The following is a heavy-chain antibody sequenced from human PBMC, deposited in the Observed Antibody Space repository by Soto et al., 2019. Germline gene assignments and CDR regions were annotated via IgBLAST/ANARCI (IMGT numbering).Heavy chain of an antibody. J-gene: IGHJ4*02. V-gene: IGHV1-69*06. CDR1: GGSFSSYA. Sequence: QVQLVQSGAEVKKPGSSVKVSCKASGGSFSSYAVSWVRQGPGQGLEWMGGIIPIFGTANYAQKFQGRVTITADKSTSTAYMELSSLRSEDTAVYYCARGGKGVAGTFFRQWGQGTLVTVSS. CDR2: IIPIFGTA. CDR3: ARGGKGVAGTFFRQ. D-gene: IGHD6-19*01.